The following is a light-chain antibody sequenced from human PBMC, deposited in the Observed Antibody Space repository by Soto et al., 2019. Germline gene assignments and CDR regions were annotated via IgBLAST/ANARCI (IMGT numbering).Light chain of an antibody. CDR1: QSVSSR. CDR3: QQYHRYSPLT. V-gene: IGKV1-5*03. J-gene: IGKJ4*01. CDR2: KAS. Sequence: DIQMTQSPSTLSASVGDRVTIICRASQSVSSRLAWYQQKPGQAPKPLIYKASSLESGVPSRFSGTGSGTEFSLTISSLQPDEFATYYCQQYHRYSPLTFGEGTTVEIK.